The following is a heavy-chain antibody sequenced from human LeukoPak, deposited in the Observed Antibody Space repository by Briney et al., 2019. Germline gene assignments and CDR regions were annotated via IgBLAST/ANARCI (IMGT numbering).Heavy chain of an antibody. Sequence: SHTLSLTCAISGDSVSRNTAGWNWSIRSPSRGVEWLGRTYYRSKWYSDFAPSVRTRITIHPDTYKNQFSLQLNSVTPEDTAVYSCAELGITMIGGVWGKGTTVTIS. CDR3: AELGITMIGGV. V-gene: IGHV6-1*01. CDR1: GDSVSRNTAG. D-gene: IGHD3-10*02. CDR2: TYYRSKWYS. J-gene: IGHJ6*03.